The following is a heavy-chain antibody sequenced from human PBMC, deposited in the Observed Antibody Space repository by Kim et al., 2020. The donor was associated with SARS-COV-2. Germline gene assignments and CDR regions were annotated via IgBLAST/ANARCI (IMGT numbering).Heavy chain of an antibody. D-gene: IGHD3-16*01. V-gene: IGHV3-9*01. J-gene: IGHJ4*02. CDR2: IGCNSRGI. Sequence: GGSLRLSCAASGFTFEDYAMHWVRQTPGKGLEWVSGIGCNSRGIVYADSVKGRFTISRDNANNSLYLQMNSLTTEDTAVYYCAGKKGGPTSFDYWGQGTLVTVSS. CDR1: GFTFEDYA. CDR3: AGKKGGPTSFDY.